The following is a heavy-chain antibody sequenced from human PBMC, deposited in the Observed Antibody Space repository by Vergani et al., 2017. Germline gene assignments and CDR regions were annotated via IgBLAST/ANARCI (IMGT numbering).Heavy chain of an antibody. V-gene: IGHV4-39*02. Sequence: QLQLQESDPGLVKPSETLSLTCTVSGGSIRSTFYYWGWIRQPPGKGLGWIGTIYYSGSTYYNPSLKSRVTISVDTSKNQFSLKLNSATAADTAVYYCARDPLYSTTWPFLLLDMDVCGQGTTVTVSS. J-gene: IGHJ6*02. CDR2: IYYSGST. CDR1: GGSIRSTFYY. CDR3: ARDPLYSTTWPFLLLDMDV. D-gene: IGHD6-13*01.